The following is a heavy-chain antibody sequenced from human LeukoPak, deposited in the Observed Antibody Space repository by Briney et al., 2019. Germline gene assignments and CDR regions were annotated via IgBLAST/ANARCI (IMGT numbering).Heavy chain of an antibody. Sequence: PGGSLRLSCAASGFTFSSYSMNWGRQAPGKGLEWVSSISSSSSYIYYADSVKGRFTISRDNSKNSVYLQMNSLRAEETAVYYCARDPLRSYNWFDPWGQGTLVTVSS. CDR2: ISSSSSYI. CDR3: ARDPLRSYNWFDP. V-gene: IGHV3-21*01. J-gene: IGHJ5*02. CDR1: GFTFSSYS.